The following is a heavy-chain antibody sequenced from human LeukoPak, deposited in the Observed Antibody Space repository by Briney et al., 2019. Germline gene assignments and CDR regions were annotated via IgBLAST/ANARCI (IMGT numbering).Heavy chain of an antibody. D-gene: IGHD3-22*01. J-gene: IGHJ4*02. CDR2: ISHSGST. CDR1: GYSISSGYY. CDR3: ARERGENYDRSGYIDS. Sequence: PSETLSLTCTVSGYSISSGYYWGYIRPPPGKGLEWIGSISHSGSTYYNPSLNIRLTKSVDPYKDQFSLKLSSVTAADTAVYYCARERGENYDRSGYIDSWGQGTLVTVSS. V-gene: IGHV4-38-2*02.